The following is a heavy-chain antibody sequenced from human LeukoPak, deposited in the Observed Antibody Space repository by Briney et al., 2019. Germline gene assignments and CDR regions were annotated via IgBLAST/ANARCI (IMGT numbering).Heavy chain of an antibody. CDR3: ARDSPDYGGKGFDY. J-gene: IGHJ4*02. CDR2: IKENGNEQ. D-gene: IGHD4-23*01. CDR1: GFTFTSYW. V-gene: IGHV3-7*03. Sequence: GGSLRLSCEASGFTFTSYWMSWVRQAPGKGPEWVAHIKENGNEQYYADSVKGRFTISRDNSKNSLYLQMNSLRAEDTAIYYCARDSPDYGGKGFDYWGQGTLVTVSS.